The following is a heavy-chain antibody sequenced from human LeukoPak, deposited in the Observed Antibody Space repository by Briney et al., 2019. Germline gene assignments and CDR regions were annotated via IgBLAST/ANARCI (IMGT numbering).Heavy chain of an antibody. J-gene: IGHJ4*02. D-gene: IGHD6-19*01. CDR1: GGTFSSYA. CDR3: AREDHSSGWYGY. Sequence: SVKVSCKASGGTFSSYAISWVRQAPGQGLEWMGRIIPILGIANYAQKFQGRVTITADKSTSTAYMELSSLRSEDTAVYYCAREDHSSGWYGYWGQGTLVTVSS. CDR2: IIPILGIA. V-gene: IGHV1-69*04.